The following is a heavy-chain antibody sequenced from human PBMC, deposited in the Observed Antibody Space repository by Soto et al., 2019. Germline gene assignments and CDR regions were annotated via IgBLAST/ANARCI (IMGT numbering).Heavy chain of an antibody. V-gene: IGHV4-30-2*01. CDR3: ARDNRITMVRGVVAYNWFDP. CDR1: GGSISSGGYS. J-gene: IGHJ5*02. CDR2: IYHSGST. Sequence: KASETLSLTCAVSGGSISSGGYSWSWIRQPPGKGLEWIGYIYHSGSTYYNPSLKSRVTISVDRSKNQFSLKLSSVTAADTAVYYCARDNRITMVRGVVAYNWFDPWGQGTLVTVSS. D-gene: IGHD3-10*01.